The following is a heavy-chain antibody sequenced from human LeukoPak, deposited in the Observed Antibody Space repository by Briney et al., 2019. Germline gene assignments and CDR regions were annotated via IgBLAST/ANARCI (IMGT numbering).Heavy chain of an antibody. Sequence: GGSLRLSCAASGFTLSSYAMSWVRQAPGKGLEWVSTISDSGGSTYYADSVKGRFTISRDNSKNTLYLQMNSLRAEDTAVYYCAARKWELLFGTIDYWGQGTLVTVSS. CDR1: GFTLSSYA. D-gene: IGHD1-26*01. CDR3: AARKWELLFGTIDY. J-gene: IGHJ4*02. V-gene: IGHV3-23*01. CDR2: ISDSGGST.